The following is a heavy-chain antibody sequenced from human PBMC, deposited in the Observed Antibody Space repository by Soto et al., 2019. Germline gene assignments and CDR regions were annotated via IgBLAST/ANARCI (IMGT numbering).Heavy chain of an antibody. D-gene: IGHD1-26*01. CDR1: GYTFTGHY. V-gene: IGHV1-2*02. J-gene: IGHJ4*02. CDR3: GRGRSGQIVVFY. Sequence: GASVKVSCKGSGYTFTGHYIHWVRQAPEQGPEWMGEIGPESGATRYAQKFQGRVTMTRDTSITTVYMELKNLSPDDTAVYYCGRGRSGQIVVFYWGQGTPVTVSS. CDR2: IGPESGAT.